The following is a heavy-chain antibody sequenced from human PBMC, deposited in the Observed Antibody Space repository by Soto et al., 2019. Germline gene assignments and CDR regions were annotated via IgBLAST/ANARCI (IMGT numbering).Heavy chain of an antibody. V-gene: IGHV3-30*03. CDR2: ISYDGSNK. J-gene: IGHJ4*02. CDR3: AISVEVYCSGGSCYPVS. CDR1: GFTFSSYG. Sequence: QVQLVESGGGVVQPGRSLRLSCAASGFTFSSYGMHWVRQAPGKGLEWVAVISYDGSNKYYADSVKGRFTISRDNSKNTLYLQMNSLRAEDTAVYYCAISVEVYCSGGSCYPVSWGQGTLVTVSS. D-gene: IGHD2-15*01.